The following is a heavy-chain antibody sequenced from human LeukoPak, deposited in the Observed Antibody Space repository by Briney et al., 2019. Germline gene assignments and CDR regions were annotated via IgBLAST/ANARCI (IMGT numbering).Heavy chain of an antibody. Sequence: GGSLRLSCVASGFSLSGYWMYWVRQAPGKGPEYVSTISGSGNGFSIYYADSVKGRFTISRDDSKSILYLQMNGLRSEDTAVYYCVKDFGRIRGTPDSWGQGTLVTVSS. D-gene: IGHD1-26*01. V-gene: IGHV3-64D*06. J-gene: IGHJ4*02. CDR2: ISGSGNGFSI. CDR3: VKDFGRIRGTPDS. CDR1: GFSLSGYW.